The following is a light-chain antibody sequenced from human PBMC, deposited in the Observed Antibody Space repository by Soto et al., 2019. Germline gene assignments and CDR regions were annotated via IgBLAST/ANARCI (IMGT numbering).Light chain of an antibody. J-gene: IGKJ4*01. CDR2: DAS. CDR1: QSVRGW. CDR3: QQYNSPPVT. V-gene: IGKV1-5*01. Sequence: DFELTQSPSTLSASQRYRVTLSCRASQSVRGWLSWYQHKPVHAPRLLISDASNLATGVPSRFSGSGSGTDFTITISSLQPEDFATYYCQQYNSPPVTFGGGTPVDIK.